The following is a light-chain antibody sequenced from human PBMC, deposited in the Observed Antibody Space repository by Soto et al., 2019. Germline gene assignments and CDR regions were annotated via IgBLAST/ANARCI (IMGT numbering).Light chain of an antibody. CDR2: KAS. CDR3: QQYNSYSSHT. J-gene: IGKJ2*01. Sequence: DIQMTQSPSTLSASVGDRVTITCRASQSISSWLAWYQQKPGKAPKLLIYKASSLESGDPSRFSGSGSGTEVTLTISSLQPDDFAAYYCQQYNSYSSHTFGQGTKLEIK. V-gene: IGKV1-5*03. CDR1: QSISSW.